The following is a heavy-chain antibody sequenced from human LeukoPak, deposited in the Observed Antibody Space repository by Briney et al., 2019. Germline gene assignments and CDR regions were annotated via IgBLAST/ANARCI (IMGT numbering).Heavy chain of an antibody. D-gene: IGHD5-24*01. CDR1: GYTFTGYY. V-gene: IGHV1-2*02. CDR3: ARVWAPMATIVG. Sequence: ASVKVSCKASGYTFTGYYMHWVRQAPGQGLEWMGWINPNSGGTNYAQKFQGRVTMTRDTSISTAYMELSRLRSDDTAAYYCARVWAPMATIVGWGQGTLVTVSS. CDR2: INPNSGGT. J-gene: IGHJ4*02.